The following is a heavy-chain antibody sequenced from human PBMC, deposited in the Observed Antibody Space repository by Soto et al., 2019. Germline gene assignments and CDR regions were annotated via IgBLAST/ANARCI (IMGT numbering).Heavy chain of an antibody. Sequence: SETLSLTCTVSGGSISSYYWSWIRQPPGKGLEWIVNIYYSGSTNYNPSLKSRVTISVDTSKNQFSPKLSSVTAADTAVYYCARGTYYYDSSGYSGFEWFDPWGQGTLVTVS. D-gene: IGHD3-22*01. CDR1: GGSISSYY. CDR2: IYYSGST. CDR3: ARGTYYYDSSGYSGFEWFDP. V-gene: IGHV4-59*01. J-gene: IGHJ5*02.